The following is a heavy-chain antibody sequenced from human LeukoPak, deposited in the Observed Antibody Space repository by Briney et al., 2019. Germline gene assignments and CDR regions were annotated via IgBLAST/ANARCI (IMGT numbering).Heavy chain of an antibody. V-gene: IGHV3-30*02. CDR1: GFTFSSYG. CDR3: ARGAVAGTWPGAFDI. CDR2: IRYDGSNK. Sequence: GGSLRLSYAASGFTFSSYGMHWVRLAPGKVLEWVAFIRYDGSNKYYADSVKGRFTISRDNSKNTLYLQMNSLRAEDTAVYYCARGAVAGTWPGAFDIWGQGTMVTVSS. J-gene: IGHJ3*02. D-gene: IGHD6-19*01.